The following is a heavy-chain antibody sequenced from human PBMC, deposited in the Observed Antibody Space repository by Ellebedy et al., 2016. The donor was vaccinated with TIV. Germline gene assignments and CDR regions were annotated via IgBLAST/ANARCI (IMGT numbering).Heavy chain of an antibody. CDR3: ARHLPGIAVAGTTQFDY. Sequence: MPSETLSLTCAVSGGSITSSSYYWGWIRQPPGKGLEWLGCIYYSGSTYYNPSLKSRVTISVDTSKNHFSLKLSSVTAADTAVYYCARHLPGIAVAGTTQFDYWGQGTLVTVSS. J-gene: IGHJ4*02. V-gene: IGHV4-39*01. CDR2: IYYSGST. D-gene: IGHD6-19*01. CDR1: GGSITSSSYY.